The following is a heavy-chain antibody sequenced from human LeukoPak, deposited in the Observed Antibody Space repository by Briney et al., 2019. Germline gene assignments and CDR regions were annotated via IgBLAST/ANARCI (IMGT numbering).Heavy chain of an antibody. V-gene: IGHV4-59*08. D-gene: IGHD5-24*01. CDR3: ARLGDGDNLRYFDY. J-gene: IGHJ4*02. Sequence: SETLSLTCTVSGDSISGNYWTWIRQPPGKGLEWIGYIYYSGSTNYNASLKSRVTISVDTSKNQFSLKLSSVTPADTAVYCCARLGDGDNLRYFDYWGQGTLVTVSS. CDR1: GDSISGNY. CDR2: IYYSGST.